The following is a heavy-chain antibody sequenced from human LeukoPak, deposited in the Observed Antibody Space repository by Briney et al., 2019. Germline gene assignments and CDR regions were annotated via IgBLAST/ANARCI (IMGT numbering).Heavy chain of an antibody. J-gene: IGHJ2*01. CDR1: GFTVSSNY. CDR3: ARDYYGGNSEVISWHFDL. Sequence: GGSLRPSCAASGFTVSSNYMSWVRQAPGEGLEWVSVIYSGGGSTYYADSVKGRFTISRDISKNTLFLQMNSLRAEDTAVYYCARDYYGGNSEVISWHFDLWGRGTLVSVSS. D-gene: IGHD4-23*01. V-gene: IGHV3-66*01. CDR2: IYSGGGST.